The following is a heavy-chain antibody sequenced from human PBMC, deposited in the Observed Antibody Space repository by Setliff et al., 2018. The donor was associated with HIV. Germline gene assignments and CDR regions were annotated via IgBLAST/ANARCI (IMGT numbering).Heavy chain of an antibody. CDR1: GGSVSSGSYY. V-gene: IGHV4-61*01. D-gene: IGHD6-19*01. Sequence: PSETLSLTCTVSGGSVSSGSYYWSWIRQPPGKGLEWIGYIYYSGSTKHNPSLKSRVTISLDTSKNQFSLKLTSVTAADTAVYYCARMGEGNSSGQNWFDPWGQGTLVTVSS. CDR3: ARMGEGNSSGQNWFDP. CDR2: IYYSGST. J-gene: IGHJ5*02.